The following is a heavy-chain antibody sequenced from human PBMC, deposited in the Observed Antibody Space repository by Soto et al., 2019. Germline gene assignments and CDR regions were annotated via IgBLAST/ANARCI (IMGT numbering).Heavy chain of an antibody. D-gene: IGHD3-10*01. V-gene: IGHV4-4*02. CDR2: IYHSGST. CDR1: GGSISSINW. CDR3: ARGITMVRGVSRYYYYGMDV. Sequence: SETLSLTCAVSGGSISSINWWSWVRQPPGKGLEWIGEIYHSGSTNYNPSLKSRVTISVDKSKNQFSLKLSSVTAADTAVYYCARGITMVRGVSRYYYYGMDVWGQGTTVTVSS. J-gene: IGHJ6*02.